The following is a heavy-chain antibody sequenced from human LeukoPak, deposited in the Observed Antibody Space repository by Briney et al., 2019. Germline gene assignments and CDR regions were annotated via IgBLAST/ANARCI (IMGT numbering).Heavy chain of an antibody. J-gene: IGHJ4*02. CDR2: IKQDGGEK. V-gene: IGHV3-7*01. CDR1: GFTFSSYW. CDR3: AKGSAYYFDY. Sequence: GGSLRLSCAASGFTFSSYWMSWVRQAPGKGLEWVANIKQDGGEKYYVDSVKDRLTMSRDNSKNTLYLQMNGLRVEDTAVYYCAKGSAYYFDYWGQGTLVTVSS.